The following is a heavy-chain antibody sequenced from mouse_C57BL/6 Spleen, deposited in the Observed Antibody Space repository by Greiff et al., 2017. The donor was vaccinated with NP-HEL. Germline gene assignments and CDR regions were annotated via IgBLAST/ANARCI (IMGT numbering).Heavy chain of an antibody. CDR3: ARDTGTGLMDY. CDR1: GYSITSGYY. CDR2: ISYDGSN. D-gene: IGHD4-1*01. Sequence: DVKLQESGPGLVKPSQSLSLTCSVTGYSITSGYYWNWIRQFPGNKLEWMGYISYDGSNNYNPSLKNRISITRDTSKNQFFLKLNSVTTEDTATYYCARDTGTGLMDYWGQGTSVTVSS. J-gene: IGHJ4*01. V-gene: IGHV3-6*01.